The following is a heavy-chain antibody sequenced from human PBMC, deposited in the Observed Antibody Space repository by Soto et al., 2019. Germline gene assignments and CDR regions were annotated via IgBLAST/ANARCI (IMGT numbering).Heavy chain of an antibody. CDR1: GFTFSSYA. CDR3: ATGYYDFTHPYDY. V-gene: IGHV3-30-3*01. CDR2: ISYDGSNK. Sequence: PGGSLRLSCAASGFTFSSYAMHWVRQAPGKGLEWVAVISYDGSNKYYADSVKGRFTISRDNSKNTLYLQMNSLRAEDTAVYYCATGYYDFTHPYDYWGQGTLVTVSS. J-gene: IGHJ4*02. D-gene: IGHD3-3*01.